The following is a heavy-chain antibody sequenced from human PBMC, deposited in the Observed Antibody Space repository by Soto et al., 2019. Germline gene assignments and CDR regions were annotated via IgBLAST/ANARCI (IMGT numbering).Heavy chain of an antibody. CDR1: GGTFSSYA. CDR3: ARAPSSGWYYYYYGMDV. V-gene: IGHV1-69*13. Sequence: ASVKVSCKASGGTFSSYAISWVRQAPGQGLEWMGGIIPIFGTANYAQKFQGRVTITADESTSTAYMELSSLRSEDTAVYYCARAPSSGWYYYYYGMDVWGQGTTVTVSS. CDR2: IIPIFGTA. J-gene: IGHJ6*02. D-gene: IGHD6-19*01.